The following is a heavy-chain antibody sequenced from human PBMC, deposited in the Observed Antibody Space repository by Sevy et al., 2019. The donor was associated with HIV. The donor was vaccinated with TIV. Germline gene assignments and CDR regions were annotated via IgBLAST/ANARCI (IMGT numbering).Heavy chain of an antibody. V-gene: IGHV3-15*01. Sequence: GGSLRLSCAASGFTFSNAWMIWVRQAPGKGLEWVGRIKSKTDGGTTDYAAPVKGRFTISREDSKNTLYLQMNSLKTEDTAVYYCTTGRIAAGGDAFDIWGQGTMVTVSS. D-gene: IGHD6-25*01. CDR2: IKSKTDGGTT. J-gene: IGHJ3*02. CDR3: TTGRIAAGGDAFDI. CDR1: GFTFSNAW.